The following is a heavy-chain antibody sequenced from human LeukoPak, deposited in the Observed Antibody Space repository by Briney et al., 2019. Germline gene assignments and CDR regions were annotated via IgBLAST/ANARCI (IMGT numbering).Heavy chain of an antibody. CDR1: GFTFSSYS. Sequence: GGSLRLSCAASGFTFSSYSMNWVRQAPGKGLEWVSYISSSSTIYYADSVKGRFTISRDNAKNSLYLQMNSLRAEDTAVYYCAREGWGPDRQADYWGQGTLVTVSS. V-gene: IGHV3-48*01. J-gene: IGHJ4*02. CDR2: ISSSSTI. CDR3: AREGWGPDRQADY. D-gene: IGHD1-14*01.